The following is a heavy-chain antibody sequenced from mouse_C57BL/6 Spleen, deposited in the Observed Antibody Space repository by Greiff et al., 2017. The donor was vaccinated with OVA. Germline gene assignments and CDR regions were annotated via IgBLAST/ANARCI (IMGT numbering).Heavy chain of an antibody. CDR2: INPSTGGT. J-gene: IGHJ2*01. V-gene: IGHV1-42*01. CDR3: ARSLFDY. CDR1: GYSFTGYY. Sequence: VQLQQSGPELVKPGASVKISCKASGYSFTGYYMNWVKQSPEKSLEWIGEINPSTGGTTYNQKFKAKATLTVDKSSSTAYMQLKSLTSEDSAVYYCARSLFDYWGQGTTRTVSS.